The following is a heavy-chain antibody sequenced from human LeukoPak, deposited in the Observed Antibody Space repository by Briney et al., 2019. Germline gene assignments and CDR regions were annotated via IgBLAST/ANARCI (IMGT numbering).Heavy chain of an antibody. CDR2: ISAYNGNT. CDR1: GYTFTSYG. Sequence: PRASVKVSCKASGYTFTSYGISWVRQAPGQGLEWMGWISAYNGNTNYAQKLQGRVTMTTDTSTSTAYMELRSLRSDDTAVYYRARGVPRYYYDSSGYYYFDYWGQGTLVTVSS. CDR3: ARGVPRYYYDSSGYYYFDY. V-gene: IGHV1-18*01. D-gene: IGHD3-22*01. J-gene: IGHJ4*02.